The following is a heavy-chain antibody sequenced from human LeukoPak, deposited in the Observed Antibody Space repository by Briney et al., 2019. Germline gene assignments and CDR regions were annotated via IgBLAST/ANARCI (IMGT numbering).Heavy chain of an antibody. CDR1: GGTFSSYA. J-gene: IGHJ4*02. CDR2: IIPIFGTA. V-gene: IGHV1-69*06. CDR3: ARGNYGSGSYNGDWGLLDY. D-gene: IGHD3-10*01. Sequence: SVKVSCKASGGTFSSYAISWVRQAPGQGLEWMGGIIPIFGTANYAQKFQGRVTITADKSTGTAYMELGSLRSEDTAVYYCARGNYGSGSYNGDWGLLDYWGQGTLVTVSS.